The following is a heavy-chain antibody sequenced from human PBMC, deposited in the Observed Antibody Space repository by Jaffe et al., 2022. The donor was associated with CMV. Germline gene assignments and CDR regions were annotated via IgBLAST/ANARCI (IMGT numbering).Heavy chain of an antibody. CDR2: ISSSSSYI. V-gene: IGHV3-21*01. CDR1: GFTFSSYS. CDR3: ARGSDYVWGRPFDY. J-gene: IGHJ4*02. D-gene: IGHD3-16*01. Sequence: EVQLVESGGGLVKPGGSLRLSCAASGFTFSSYSMNWVRQAPGKGLEWVSSISSSSSYIYYADSVKGRFTISRDNAKNSLYLQMNSLRAEDTAVYYCARGSDYVWGRPFDYWGQGTLVTVSS.